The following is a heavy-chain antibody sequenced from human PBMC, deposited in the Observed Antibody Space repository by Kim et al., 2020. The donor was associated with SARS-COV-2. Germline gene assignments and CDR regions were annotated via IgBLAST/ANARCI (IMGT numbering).Heavy chain of an antibody. D-gene: IGHD5-18*01. J-gene: IGHJ4*02. CDR1: GGSISSSSYY. CDR3: ARSRGYSYGWWDY. V-gene: IGHV4-39*01. Sequence: SETLSLTCTVSGGSISSSSYYWGWIRQPPGKGLEWIGSIYYSGSTYYNPSLKSRVTISVDTSKNQFSLKLSSVTAADTAVYYCARSRGYSYGWWDYWGQGTLVTVSS. CDR2: IYYSGST.